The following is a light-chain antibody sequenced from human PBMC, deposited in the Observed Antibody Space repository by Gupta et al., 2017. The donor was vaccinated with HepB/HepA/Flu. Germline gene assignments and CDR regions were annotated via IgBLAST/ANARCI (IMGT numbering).Light chain of an antibody. CDR2: KAS. CDR3: QQDNTYFRT. J-gene: IGKJ1*01. CDR1: QSISSW. V-gene: IGKV1-5*03. Sequence: DIQMTQSPSTLSASVGDRVTITCRASQSISSWLAWYQQKPGKAPKLLIYKASSLEGGVPSRFSGSGSGTEFTLTISSLQPDDFATYYCQQDNTYFRTFGQGTKVEIK.